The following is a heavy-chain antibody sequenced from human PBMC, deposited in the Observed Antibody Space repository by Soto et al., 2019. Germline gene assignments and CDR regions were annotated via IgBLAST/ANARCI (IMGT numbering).Heavy chain of an antibody. D-gene: IGHD3-16*02. CDR1: GFTVSSNY. CDR3: AKDLALGRYDYIWGSYRRVLFDY. Sequence: GGSLRLSCAASGFTVSSNYMSWVRQAPGKGLEWVSVISGSGGSTYYADSVKGRFTISRDNSKNTLYLQMNSLRAEDTAVYYCAKDLALGRYDYIWGSYRRVLFDYWGQGTLVTVSS. J-gene: IGHJ4*02. CDR2: ISGSGGST. V-gene: IGHV3-23*01.